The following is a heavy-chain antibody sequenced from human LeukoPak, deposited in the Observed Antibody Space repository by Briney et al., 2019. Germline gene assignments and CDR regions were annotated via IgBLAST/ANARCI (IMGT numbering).Heavy chain of an antibody. CDR1: GXSISSGYY. CDR3: ARSYQTADAFDI. CDR2: IYYSGDT. Sequence: SQTLSLTCTVSGXSISSGYYWSWIRQLPGRGLEWIGYIYYSGDTYSGPSLKSRVSISVDTSKNQFSLRLSSVTAADTAVYYCARSYQTADAFDIWGQGTMVTVSS. D-gene: IGHD2-2*01. V-gene: IGHV4-31*03. J-gene: IGHJ3*02.